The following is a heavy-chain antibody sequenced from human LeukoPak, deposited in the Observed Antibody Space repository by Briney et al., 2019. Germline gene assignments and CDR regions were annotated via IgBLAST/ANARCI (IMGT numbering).Heavy chain of an antibody. D-gene: IGHD5-12*01. CDR1: GGSISSSSYY. Sequence: SKTLSLTCTVSGGSISSSSYYWGWIRQPPGKGLEWIGSIYYSGSTYYNPSLKSRVTISVDTSKNQFSLKLNSVTAADTGIYYCARHSRSAYTGYENAFDIWGQGTMVTVSS. CDR3: ARHSRSAYTGYENAFDI. CDR2: IYYSGST. V-gene: IGHV4-39*01. J-gene: IGHJ3*02.